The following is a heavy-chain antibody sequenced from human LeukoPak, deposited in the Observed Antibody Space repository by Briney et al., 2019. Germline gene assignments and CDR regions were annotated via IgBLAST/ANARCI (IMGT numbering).Heavy chain of an antibody. CDR1: GGSISSYY. J-gene: IGHJ6*03. Sequence: LSLTCTVSGGSISSYYWSWIRQPPGKGLEWVAVISYDGNNKYYADSVKGRFTISRDNSKNTLYLQMNSLRAEDTAVYYCAKSPATSRRDLYYMDVWGKGTTVTVSS. CDR2: ISYDGNNK. CDR3: AKSPATSRRDLYYMDV. D-gene: IGHD5-24*01. V-gene: IGHV3-30-3*01.